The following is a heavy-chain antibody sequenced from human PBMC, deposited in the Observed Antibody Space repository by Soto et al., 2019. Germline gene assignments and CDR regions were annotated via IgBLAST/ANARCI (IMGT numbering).Heavy chain of an antibody. Sequence: EVQLVESGGDLVQPGGSLRLSCAVSGFTFSSYWMYWVRQAPGKGLVWVSRINGDGSSTSYADSVKGRFTISRDNAKNTLYLQMNSLRAEDTAVYYCTRGGSYTWNAPDFWGQGTLLTVSS. V-gene: IGHV3-74*01. CDR3: TRGGSYTWNAPDF. D-gene: IGHD1-20*01. CDR1: GFTFSSYW. J-gene: IGHJ4*02. CDR2: INGDGSST.